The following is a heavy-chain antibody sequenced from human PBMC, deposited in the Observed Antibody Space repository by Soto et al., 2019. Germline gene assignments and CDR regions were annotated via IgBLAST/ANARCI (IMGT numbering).Heavy chain of an antibody. Sequence: EGSLRLPCAASGCTLSSYEMNWVRQAPGKGREWGSYISSSGSTIYYADSVKGRFTISRDNAKNCLYLQMNSLRAEDTAVYYGARPGGYHGPGKFQQGMDVWGQGNTVNGSS. CDR2: ISSSGSTI. CDR3: ARPGGYHGPGKFQQGMDV. CDR1: GCTLSSYE. D-gene: IGHD3-16*01. V-gene: IGHV3-48*03. J-gene: IGHJ6*02.